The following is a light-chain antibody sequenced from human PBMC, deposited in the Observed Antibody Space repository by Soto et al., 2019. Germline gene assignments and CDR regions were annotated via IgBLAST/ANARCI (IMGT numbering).Light chain of an antibody. Sequence: DIQMTQSPSSLYASVGDRVIITCRASQGIGNYLNWYQQRAGRAPKVLIYAASTLYRGVSSRFIGGGSGTECTLTISRLQPEDFATYYCQQNNNTPWTFGQGTKVE. J-gene: IGKJ1*01. CDR2: AAS. CDR3: QQNNNTPWT. CDR1: QGIGNY. V-gene: IGKV1-39*01.